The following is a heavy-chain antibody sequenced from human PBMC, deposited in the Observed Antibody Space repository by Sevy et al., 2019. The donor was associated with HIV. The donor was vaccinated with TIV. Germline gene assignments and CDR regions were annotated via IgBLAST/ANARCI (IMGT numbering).Heavy chain of an antibody. CDR3: AREGCSKPHDY. CDR2: LSFACGRI. Sequence: GGSLRLSCVAYGFMFSKYSMSWVRQTPGKGLEWVSTLSFACGRINYADSVKGRFTMSRDDSRNTFYLQMDSLRAEDTAIYYCAREGCSKPHDYWGQGTLVTVSS. D-gene: IGHD2-2*01. J-gene: IGHJ4*02. CDR1: GFMFSKYS. V-gene: IGHV3-23*01.